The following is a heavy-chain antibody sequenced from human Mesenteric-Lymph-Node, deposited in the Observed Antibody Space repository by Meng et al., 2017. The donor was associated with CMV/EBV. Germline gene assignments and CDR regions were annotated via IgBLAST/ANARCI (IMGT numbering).Heavy chain of an antibody. CDR3: AKGTLAYYYYHGMDV. J-gene: IGHJ6*02. CDR2: ISWNSGTI. V-gene: IGHV3-9*03. Sequence: LSLTCAASGFTFDSYAVYWVRQAPGKGLEWVSGISWNSGTIGYADSVKGRFTISRDNGKNSLYLQMNSLRTEDMALYYCAKGTLAYYYYHGMDVWGQGTTVTVSS. CDR1: GFTFDSYA.